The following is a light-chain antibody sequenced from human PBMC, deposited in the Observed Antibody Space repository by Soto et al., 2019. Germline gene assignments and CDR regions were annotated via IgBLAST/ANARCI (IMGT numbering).Light chain of an antibody. CDR2: AAS. CDR3: QQSYSTPFI. V-gene: IGKV1-39*01. CDR1: QTIRTY. Sequence: DVQMTQSPSSLSASVGDRVTITCRASQTIRTYLNWYQQKPGKAPKLLIYAASSLQSGVPSRFSGSGSGTDFTLTISSLQPEDFATYYCQQSYSTPFIFGPGTKVHIK. J-gene: IGKJ3*01.